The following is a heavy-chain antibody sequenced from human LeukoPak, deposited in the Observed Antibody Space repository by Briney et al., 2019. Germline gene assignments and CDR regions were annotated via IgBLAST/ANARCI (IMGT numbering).Heavy chain of an antibody. CDR2: ISANGDTI. CDR1: GFAFSSYE. Sequence: PGGSLRLSCVASGFAFSSYEMNWVRQAPGKGLEWVSYISANGDTIYYADSVRGRFTISRDNATKSLYLQMNSLRVADTAVYHCVSAYGGLLDYWGQGTLVTVSS. J-gene: IGHJ4*02. CDR3: VSAYGGLLDY. D-gene: IGHD3-16*01. V-gene: IGHV3-48*03.